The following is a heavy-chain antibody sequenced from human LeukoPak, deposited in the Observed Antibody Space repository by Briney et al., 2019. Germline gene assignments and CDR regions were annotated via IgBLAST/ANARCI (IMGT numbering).Heavy chain of an antibody. J-gene: IGHJ4*02. CDR3: AREAFSSSSVVFDY. V-gene: IGHV3-23*01. CDR1: GFFFNTNA. Sequence: SGGSLRLSCAASGFFFNTNAMSWVRQAPGKGLEWVSAISGSGGSTYYADSVKGRFTISRDNSKNTLYLQMNSLRAEDTALYYCAREAFSSSSVVFDYWGQGTLVTVSS. D-gene: IGHD6-6*01. CDR2: ISGSGGST.